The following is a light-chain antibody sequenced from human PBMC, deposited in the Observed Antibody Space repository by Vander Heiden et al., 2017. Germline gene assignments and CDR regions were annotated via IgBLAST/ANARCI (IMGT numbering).Light chain of an antibody. CDR2: KDS. CDR3: QSADRSGSWV. J-gene: IGLJ3*02. Sequence: SYELTPPPSVSVSPGQPARITCSGDALPNQYAYWYQQKPGQAPVLVIYKDSERPSGIPDRFSGSSSGTTVTLTISGVQAEDEADYYCQSADRSGSWVFGGGTKLTVL. CDR1: ALPNQY. V-gene: IGLV3-25*03.